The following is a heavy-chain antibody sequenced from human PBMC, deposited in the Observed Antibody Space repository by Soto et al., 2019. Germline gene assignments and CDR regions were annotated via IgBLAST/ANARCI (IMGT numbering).Heavy chain of an antibody. CDR3: ARTPGIGYISGTVFFDY. J-gene: IGHJ4*02. CDR1: GFSLSTSGVG. CDR2: IYWNDEK. V-gene: IGHV2-5*01. Sequence: QITLEEPGPTLLRPTETLTLACSFSGFSLSTSGVGVGWIRQPSGNAPEWLAVIYWNDEKYYSPSLETRLTIMKDTSKNQVALTMTNMDPVDTATFCCARTPGIGYISGTVFFDYLGQGSLITVSS. D-gene: IGHD6-19*01.